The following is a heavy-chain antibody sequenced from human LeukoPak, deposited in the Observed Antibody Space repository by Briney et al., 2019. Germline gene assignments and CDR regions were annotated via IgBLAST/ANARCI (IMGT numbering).Heavy chain of an antibody. J-gene: IGHJ1*01. CDR2: IYYSGST. Sequence: SETLSLTCTVSGGSINSGNYCWGWIRQPPGKGLEWIGYIYYSGSTNYNPSLKSRVTISVDTYKNQFSLKLSSVTAADTAVYYCASAEYSCCSGGSCHPGHFQHWGQGTLVTVSS. V-gene: IGHV4-61*01. D-gene: IGHD2-15*01. CDR1: GGSINSGNYC. CDR3: ASAEYSCCSGGSCHPGHFQH.